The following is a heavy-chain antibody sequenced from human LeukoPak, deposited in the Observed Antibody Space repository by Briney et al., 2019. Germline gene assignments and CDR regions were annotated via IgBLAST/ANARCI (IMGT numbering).Heavy chain of an antibody. CDR3: ARQVITYDFDY. D-gene: IGHD3-22*01. V-gene: IGHV5-51*01. Sequence: GESLQISCQGSGYIFTSYWIGWVRQLPGKGLEWMGIIYPGDSDTRYSPSFQGQVTISADKSISTAYLQWSSLKASDTAMYYCARQVITYDFDYWGQGTLVTVSS. J-gene: IGHJ4*02. CDR2: IYPGDSDT. CDR1: GYIFTSYW.